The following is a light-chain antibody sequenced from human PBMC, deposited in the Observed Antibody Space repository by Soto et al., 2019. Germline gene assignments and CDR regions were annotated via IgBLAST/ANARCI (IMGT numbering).Light chain of an antibody. V-gene: IGLV2-14*03. CDR3: SSFTGSSYV. CDR2: DVT. Sequence: QSVLTQPASVSGSPGQSITISCTGTSGDVGNNNYVSWYQHNPGRAPKVMICDVTNRPSGVSNRFSGSKSGNTASLTISGLQAEDEADYYCSSFTGSSYVFGTGTRSPS. CDR1: SGDVGNNNY. J-gene: IGLJ1*01.